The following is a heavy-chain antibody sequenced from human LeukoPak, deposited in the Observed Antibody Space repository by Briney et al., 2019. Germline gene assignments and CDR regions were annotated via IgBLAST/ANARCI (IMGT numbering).Heavy chain of an antibody. Sequence: PSETLSLTCTVSGGSISSSSYYWGWIRQPPGKGLEWIGSIYYSGSTYYNPSLKGRVTISVDTSKNQFSLKLSSVTVADTAVYYCARDRDIVLMAGTWNWFDPWGQGTLVTVSS. V-gene: IGHV4-39*07. J-gene: IGHJ5*02. CDR3: ARDRDIVLMAGTWNWFDP. D-gene: IGHD2-8*01. CDR2: IYYSGST. CDR1: GGSISSSSYY.